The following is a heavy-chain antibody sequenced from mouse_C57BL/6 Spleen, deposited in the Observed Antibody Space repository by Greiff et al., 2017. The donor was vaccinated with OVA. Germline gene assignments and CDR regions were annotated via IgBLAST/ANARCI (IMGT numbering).Heavy chain of an antibody. D-gene: IGHD2-3*01. V-gene: IGHV8-12*01. CDR2: IYWDDDK. Sequence: QVTLKESGPGLLQSSQSLSLTCSSSGFSLSTSGMGVSWIRQPSGKGLEWLAHIYWDDDKRYNPSMKSRLTLSKDTSRNQVFLKLTSVDTADTATYYCARRAGWGFGYWGQGTTLTVSS. CDR1: GFSLSTSGMG. J-gene: IGHJ2*01. CDR3: ARRAGWGFGY.